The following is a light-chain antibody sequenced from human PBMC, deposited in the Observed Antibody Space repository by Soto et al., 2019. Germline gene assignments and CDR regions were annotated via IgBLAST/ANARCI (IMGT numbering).Light chain of an antibody. V-gene: IGKV3-15*01. CDR2: GAC. CDR3: QQYDTWPPVT. Sequence: EIGLTQSPTTLSVSPGQRATLSGMASQSVSDKLSWFQQKPCQAPKLLVYGACTRATGVPLRFSGRGYGTVFTLTIASLQSEDFAVYYCQQYDTWPPVTFGQGTRLEI. J-gene: IGKJ5*01. CDR1: QSVSDK.